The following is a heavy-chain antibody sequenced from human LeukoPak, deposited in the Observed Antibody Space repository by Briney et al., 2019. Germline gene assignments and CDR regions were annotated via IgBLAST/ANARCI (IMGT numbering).Heavy chain of an antibody. CDR2: ISAYNGNT. CDR1: GYTFTSYG. CDR3: ARVLSGGQYYYGMDV. V-gene: IGHV1-18*01. Sequence: ASVKVSCKASGYTFTSYGISWVRQAPGQGLEWMGWISAYNGNTNYAQKLQGRVTITADESTSTAYMELSSLRSEDTAVYYCARVLSGGQYYYGMDVWGKGTTVTVSS. J-gene: IGHJ6*04. D-gene: IGHD2-15*01.